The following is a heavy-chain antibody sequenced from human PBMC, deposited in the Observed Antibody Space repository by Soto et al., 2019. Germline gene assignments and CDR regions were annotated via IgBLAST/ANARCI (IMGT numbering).Heavy chain of an antibody. D-gene: IGHD4-17*01. CDR2: IKEDGSEK. Sequence: XVSLRLSCAVSGFTFNRYWLTWVRQAPGKGLEWAANIKEDGSEKYYVDSVKGRFTTSRDNAKNSLYLQMNSLRAEDTAVYYCARIVSGRDYGDSIDYWGQGTLVTVSS. V-gene: IGHV3-7*03. J-gene: IGHJ4*02. CDR1: GFTFNRYW. CDR3: ARIVSGRDYGDSIDY.